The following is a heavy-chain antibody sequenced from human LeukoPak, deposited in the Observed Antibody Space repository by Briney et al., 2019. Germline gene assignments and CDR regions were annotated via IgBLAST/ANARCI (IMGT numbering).Heavy chain of an antibody. CDR2: IYYSGST. V-gene: IGHV4-59*12. D-gene: IGHD2-15*01. J-gene: IGHJ3*02. CDR1: GGSISSYY. Sequence: SETLSLTCTVSGGSISSYYWSWIRQPPGKGLEWIGYIYYSGSTNYNPSLKSRVTISVDTSKNQFSLKLSSVTAADTAVYYCASTICSGGSCYFRAFDIWGQGTMVTVSS. CDR3: ASTICSGGSCYFRAFDI.